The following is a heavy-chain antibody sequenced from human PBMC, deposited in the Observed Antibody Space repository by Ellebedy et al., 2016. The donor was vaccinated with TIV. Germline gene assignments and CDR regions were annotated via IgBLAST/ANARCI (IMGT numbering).Heavy chain of an antibody. J-gene: IGHJ4*02. CDR1: GGTFSSYA. CDR3: ARENPSGIVVATFDY. CDR2: IIPILGIA. V-gene: IGHV1-69*04. Sequence: AASVKVSCKASGGTFSSYAISWVRQAPGQGLEWMGRIIPILGIANYAQKFQGRVTITADKSTSTVYMELSSLRSEDTAVYYCARENPSGIVVATFDYWGQGALVTVSS. D-gene: IGHD3-22*01.